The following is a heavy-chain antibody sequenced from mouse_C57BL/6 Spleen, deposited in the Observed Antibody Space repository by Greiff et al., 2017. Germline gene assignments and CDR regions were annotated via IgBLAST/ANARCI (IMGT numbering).Heavy chain of an antibody. Sequence: EVKLVESGGGLVQPKGSLKLSCAASGFSFNTYAMTWVRQAPGKGLEWVARIRSKSNNYATYYADSLKDRFTISRDDSESMLYLQMNNLKTEDTAMYDWMRDRYYAMDYWGQGTSVTVSS. CDR1: GFSFNTYA. CDR3: MRDRYYAMDY. CDR2: IRSKSNNYAT. J-gene: IGHJ4*01. V-gene: IGHV10-1*01. D-gene: IGHD2-14*01.